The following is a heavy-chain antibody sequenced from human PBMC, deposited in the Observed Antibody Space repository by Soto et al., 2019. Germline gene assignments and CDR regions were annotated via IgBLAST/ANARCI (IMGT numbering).Heavy chain of an antibody. CDR1: GYTFTSYG. CDR3: ARVRGIAAAGSFDY. V-gene: IGHV1-18*04. J-gene: IGHJ4*02. Sequence: ASVKVSCKASGYTFTSYGISWVRQAPGQGLEWMGWISAYNGNTNYAQKLQGRVTMTTDTSTSTAYMGLRSLRSDDTAVYYCARVRGIAAAGSFDYWGQGTLVTVSS. D-gene: IGHD6-13*01. CDR2: ISAYNGNT.